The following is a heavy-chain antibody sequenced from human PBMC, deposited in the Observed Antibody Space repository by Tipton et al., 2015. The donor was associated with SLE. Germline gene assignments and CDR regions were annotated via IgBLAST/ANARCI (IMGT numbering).Heavy chain of an antibody. CDR1: GYSFTSYW. CDR2: IYPGDSDT. V-gene: IGHV5-51*03. J-gene: IGHJ5*02. Sequence: QLVQSGAEVKKPGESLKISCKGSGYSFTSYWIGWVRQMPGKGLEWMGIIYPGDSDTRYSPSFQGQVTISADKSISTAYLQWSSLKASDTAMYYCARVGYCSSTSCSYNGFDPWGQGTLVTVSS. D-gene: IGHD2-2*01. CDR3: ARVGYCSSTSCSYNGFDP.